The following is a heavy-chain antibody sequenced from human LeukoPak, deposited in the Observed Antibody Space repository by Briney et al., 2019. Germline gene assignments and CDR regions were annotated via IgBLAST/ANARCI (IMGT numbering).Heavy chain of an antibody. J-gene: IGHJ4*02. CDR3: ARIGGGAAARSNY. CDR2: INPNSGGT. CDR1: GYTFTGYY. D-gene: IGHD6-25*01. Sequence: ASVKVSCKASGYTFTGYYMHWVRQAPGQGLEWMGWINPNSGGTNYAQKFQGRVTMARDTSISTAYMELSRLRSDDTAVYYCARIGGGAAARSNYWGQGTLVTVSS. V-gene: IGHV1-2*02.